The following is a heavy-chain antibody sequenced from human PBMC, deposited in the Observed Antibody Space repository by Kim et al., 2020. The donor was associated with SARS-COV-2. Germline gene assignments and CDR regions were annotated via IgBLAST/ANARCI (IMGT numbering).Heavy chain of an antibody. J-gene: IGHJ4*02. V-gene: IGHV4-34*01. Sequence: NSNPAHKSRVTISVDTSKNQFSLRLSSVTAADTAVYYCASLYSSSWHEDYWGQGTLVTVSS. D-gene: IGHD6-13*01. CDR3: ASLYSSSWHEDY.